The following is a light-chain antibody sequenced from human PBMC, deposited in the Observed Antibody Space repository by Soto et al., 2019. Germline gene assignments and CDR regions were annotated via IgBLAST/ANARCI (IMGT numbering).Light chain of an antibody. CDR3: SSYTTSSSYV. J-gene: IGLJ1*01. V-gene: IGLV2-14*01. Sequence: QSALTQPASVSGSPGQSITISCTGTSSDVGGYIYVSWYQQHPGKATKLIIYDVTSRPSGVSYRFSGSKSGNTASLTISGLQAEDEADYYCSSYTTSSSYVFGTGTKLTVL. CDR2: DVT. CDR1: SSDVGGYIY.